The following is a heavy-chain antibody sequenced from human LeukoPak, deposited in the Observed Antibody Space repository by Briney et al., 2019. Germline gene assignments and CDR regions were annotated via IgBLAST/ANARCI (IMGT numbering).Heavy chain of an antibody. Sequence: GGSLRLSCAASGFTFSSYAMSWVRQAPGKGLEWVSAISGSGGSTYYADSVKGRFTISRDNSKSTLYLQMNSLRAEDTAVYYCAKEIAYTAMDPYYFDYWGQGTLVTVSS. J-gene: IGHJ4*02. V-gene: IGHV3-23*01. CDR2: ISGSGGST. CDR1: GFTFSSYA. CDR3: AKEIAYTAMDPYYFDY. D-gene: IGHD5-18*01.